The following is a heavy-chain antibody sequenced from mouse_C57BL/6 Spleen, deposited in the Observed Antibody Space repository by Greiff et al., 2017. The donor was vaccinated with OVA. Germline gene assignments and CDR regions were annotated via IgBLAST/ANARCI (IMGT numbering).Heavy chain of an antibody. J-gene: IGHJ2*01. CDR3: ARHEEVITTVEGEYYFDY. CDR2: FYPGSGSI. D-gene: IGHD1-1*01. CDR1: GYTFTEYT. Sequence: QVQLQQSGAELVKPGASVTLSCKASGYTFTEYTIHWVKQRSGQGLAWIGWFYPGSGSIKYNEKFKDKATLTADKSSSTVYMERSRLTSEDSAVYFCARHEEVITTVEGEYYFDYWGQGTTLTVSS. V-gene: IGHV1-62-2*01.